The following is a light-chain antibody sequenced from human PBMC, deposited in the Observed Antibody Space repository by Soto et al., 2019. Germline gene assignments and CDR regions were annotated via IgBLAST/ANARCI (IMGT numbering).Light chain of an antibody. CDR2: GNS. CDR3: QSYDSSLSGSGV. Sequence: QSALTQPPSVSGAPGQRVTISCTGSSSNIGAGYDVHWYQQLPGTAPKLLIYGNSNRPSAVPDRFSGSKSGTSASLAITGLQAEDEADYYCQSYDSSLSGSGVFGTGTKVTVL. V-gene: IGLV1-40*01. CDR1: SSNIGAGYD. J-gene: IGLJ1*01.